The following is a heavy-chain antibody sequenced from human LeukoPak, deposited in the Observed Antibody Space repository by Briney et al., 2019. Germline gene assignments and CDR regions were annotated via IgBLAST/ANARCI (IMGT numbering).Heavy chain of an antibody. J-gene: IGHJ5*02. CDR3: ARGGSYYDSNQFDP. CDR2: IGTAGDT. Sequence: GGSLRLSCAASGFTFSSYDMHWVRQATGKGLGWASAIGTAGDTYYPGSVKGRFTISRENAKNSLYLQMNSLRAGDTAVYYCARGGSYYDSNQFDPWGQGTLVTVSS. CDR1: GFTFSSYD. D-gene: IGHD3-22*01. V-gene: IGHV3-13*01.